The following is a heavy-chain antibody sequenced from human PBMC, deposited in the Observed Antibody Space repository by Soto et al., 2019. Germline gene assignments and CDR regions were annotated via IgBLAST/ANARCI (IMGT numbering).Heavy chain of an antibody. J-gene: IGHJ6*02. D-gene: IGHD6-13*01. V-gene: IGHV3-23*01. CDR3: ARDLVDASSSWLYYYYYGMDV. CDR2: IRGSGGST. Sequence: GGSLRLSCAASGFTFSSYAMSWVRQAPGKGLEWVSAIRGSGGSTYYADSVKGRFTISRDNSKNTLYLQMNSLRPEDTAVYYCARDLVDASSSWLYYYYYGMDVWGQGTTVTVSS. CDR1: GFTFSSYA.